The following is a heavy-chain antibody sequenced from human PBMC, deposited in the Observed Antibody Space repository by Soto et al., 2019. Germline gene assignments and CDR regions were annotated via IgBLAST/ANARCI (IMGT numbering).Heavy chain of an antibody. V-gene: IGHV4-59*01. Sequence: QVQLQESGPGLVKPSETLSLTCTVSGGSISSYYWSWIRQPPGKGLEWIGHIYYSGSTNYNPSLKSRVTISVDTSKNQFSLKLSSVTAADTAVYYCAREFWDYGDYFLDYWGQGTLVTVSS. J-gene: IGHJ4*02. CDR1: GGSISSYY. CDR3: AREFWDYGDYFLDY. CDR2: IYYSGST. D-gene: IGHD4-17*01.